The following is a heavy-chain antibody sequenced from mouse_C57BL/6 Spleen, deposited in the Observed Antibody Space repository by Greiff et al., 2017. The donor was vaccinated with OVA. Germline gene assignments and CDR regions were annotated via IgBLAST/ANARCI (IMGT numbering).Heavy chain of an antibody. Sequence: EVKVVESGGGLVKPGGSLKLSCAASGFTFSDYGMHWVRQAPEKGLEWVAYISSGSSTIYYADTVKGRFTISRDNAKNTLFLQMTSLRSEDTAMYYCARNYRGWYFDVWGTGTTVTVSS. CDR3: ARNYRGWYFDV. CDR2: ISSGSSTI. D-gene: IGHD1-3*01. V-gene: IGHV5-17*01. CDR1: GFTFSDYG. J-gene: IGHJ1*03.